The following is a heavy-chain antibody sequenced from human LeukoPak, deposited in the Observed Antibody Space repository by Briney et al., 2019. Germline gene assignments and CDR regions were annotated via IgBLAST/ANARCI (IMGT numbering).Heavy chain of an antibody. CDR1: GGSISSYY. D-gene: IGHD5-18*01. V-gene: IGHV4-59*01. J-gene: IGHJ4*02. Sequence: PSETLSLTCTVSGGSISSYYWSWIRQPPGKGLEWIGYIYYSGSTNYNPSLKSRVTISVDTSKNQFSLKLSSVTAADTAVYYCAREGGSIQLRSYYFDYWGQGTLVTVPS. CDR3: AREGGSIQLRSYYFDY. CDR2: IYYSGST.